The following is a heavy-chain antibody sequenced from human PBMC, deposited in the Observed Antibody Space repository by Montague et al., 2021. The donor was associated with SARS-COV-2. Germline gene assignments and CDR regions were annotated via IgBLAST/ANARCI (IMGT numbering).Heavy chain of an antibody. D-gene: IGHD6-13*01. CDR2: ISYSGRT. Sequence: TRSLTRIVSGGSISSDDSYWTWIRQHPGKGLEWIGYISYSGRTSYNVSLKSRLTISADTSDNQFSLKLTSMTAADTAVYYCARMYVPAHGTSAASYSDYWGRGTLVTVSS. J-gene: IGHJ4*02. CDR3: ARMYVPAHGTSAASYSDY. CDR1: GGSISSDDSY. V-gene: IGHV4-31*03.